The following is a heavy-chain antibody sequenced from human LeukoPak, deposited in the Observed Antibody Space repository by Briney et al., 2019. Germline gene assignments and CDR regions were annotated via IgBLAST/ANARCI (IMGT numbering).Heavy chain of an antibody. Sequence: GGSLRLSCAASGFTFSNYAMHWVRQAPGKGLEYVSAISYNGGSTYYANSVKGRFTISRDNSKNTLYLQMNTLRAEDTAVYYCAKGVKHVAVLTAQHYFDYWGQGTLVTVSS. V-gene: IGHV3-64*01. J-gene: IGHJ4*02. CDR1: GFTFSNYA. D-gene: IGHD2-21*02. CDR3: AKGVKHVAVLTAQHYFDY. CDR2: ISYNGGST.